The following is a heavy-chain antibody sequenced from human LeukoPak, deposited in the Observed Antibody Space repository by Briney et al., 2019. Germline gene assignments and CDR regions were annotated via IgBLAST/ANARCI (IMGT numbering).Heavy chain of an antibody. Sequence: ASVKVSCKASGSTFTSYGISWVRQAPGQGLECMGWISAYNGNTNYAQKLQGRVTMTTDTSTSTAYMELRSLRSDDTAVYYCARDPDSSSTSCYAWDSYYYYGMDVWGQGTTVTVSS. CDR1: GSTFTSYG. D-gene: IGHD2-2*01. J-gene: IGHJ6*02. CDR3: ARDPDSSSTSCYAWDSYYYYGMDV. V-gene: IGHV1-18*01. CDR2: ISAYNGNT.